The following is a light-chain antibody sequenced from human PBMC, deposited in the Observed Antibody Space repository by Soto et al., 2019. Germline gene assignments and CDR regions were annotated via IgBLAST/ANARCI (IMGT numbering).Light chain of an antibody. CDR2: TAA. J-gene: IGKJ4*01. V-gene: IGKV1-8*01. CDR1: QGISSH. CDR3: QQYFSYPLT. Sequence: AIRMTQSPSSFSASTGDRVTITCRASQGISSHLAWYQVKPGKAPRLLIYTAAYLESGVPSRCSSSGSRTNFTLTISSLQSEDFAFYYCQQYFSYPLTFGGGTKVEIK.